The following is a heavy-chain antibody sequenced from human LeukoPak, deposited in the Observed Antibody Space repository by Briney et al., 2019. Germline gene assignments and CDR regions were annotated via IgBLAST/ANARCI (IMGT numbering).Heavy chain of an antibody. CDR3: ARDSGGSSGYPIPLDY. CDR2: IIPILGIA. V-gene: IGHV1-69*04. CDR1: GGTFSSYA. Sequence: SVKVSCKASGGTFSSYAISCVRQAPGQGLEWMGRIIPILGIANYAQKFQGRVTITADKSTSTAYMELSSLRSEDTAVYYCARDSGGSSGYPIPLDYWGQGTLVTVSS. J-gene: IGHJ4*02. D-gene: IGHD3-22*01.